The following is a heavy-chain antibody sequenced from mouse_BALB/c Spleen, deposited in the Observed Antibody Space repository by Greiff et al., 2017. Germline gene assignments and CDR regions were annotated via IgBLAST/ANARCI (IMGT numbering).Heavy chain of an antibody. J-gene: IGHJ4*01. CDR3: ARRSYGNYEYYYAMDY. CDR2: INPYNDGT. D-gene: IGHD2-10*02. CDR1: GYTFTSYV. Sequence: VQLQQSGPELVKPGASVKMSCKASGYTFTSYVMHWVKQTPGQGLEWIGYINPYNDGTKYNEKFKGKATLTSDKSSSTAYMELSSLTSEDSAVYYCARRSYGNYEYYYAMDYWGQGTSVTVSS. V-gene: IGHV1-14*01.